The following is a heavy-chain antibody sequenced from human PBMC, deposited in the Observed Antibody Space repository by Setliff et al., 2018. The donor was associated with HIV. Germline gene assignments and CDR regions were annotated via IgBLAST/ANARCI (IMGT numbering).Heavy chain of an antibody. CDR3: ARQYGAVKSVVTVVAKYFPH. Sequence: SETLSLTCNVSGGSIRSSSYYWGWIRQPPGKGLEWIGSIYYRGSTYYDPSLKSRLTISVDTSKNHFSLKLTSVTAADTAVYYCARQYGAVKSVVTVVAKYFPHWGQGTLVTVSS. J-gene: IGHJ1*01. CDR1: GGSIRSSSYY. D-gene: IGHD2-21*02. CDR2: IYYRGST. V-gene: IGHV4-39*01.